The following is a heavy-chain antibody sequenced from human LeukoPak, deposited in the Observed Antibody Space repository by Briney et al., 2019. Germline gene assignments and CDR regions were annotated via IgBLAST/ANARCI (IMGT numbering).Heavy chain of an antibody. CDR3: AREKVPAATRMREYYFDY. D-gene: IGHD2-2*01. J-gene: IGHJ4*02. CDR2: IFSSGNN. CDR1: GGSMSSGTYY. Sequence: SETLSLTCTVSGGSMSSGTYYWSWIRQPAGKGLEYIGRIFSSGNNNYNPSLKSRITMSTDTSKNQFSLNLSSVTAADSAVYYCAREKVPAATRMREYYFDYWGQGTLVTVSS. V-gene: IGHV4-61*02.